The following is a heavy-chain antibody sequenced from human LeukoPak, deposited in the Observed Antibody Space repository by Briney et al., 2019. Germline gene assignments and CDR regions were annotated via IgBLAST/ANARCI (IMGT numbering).Heavy chain of an antibody. CDR2: ISAYDGNT. CDR3: ARVYDFWSGPGWFDP. D-gene: IGHD3-3*01. CDR1: GYTFTSYG. Sequence: GASVKVSCKASGYTFTSYGISWVRQAPGQGLEWMGWISAYDGNTNYAQKLQGRVTMTTDTSTSTAYMELRSLRSDDTAVYYCARVYDFWSGPGWFDPWGQGTLVTVSS. V-gene: IGHV1-18*01. J-gene: IGHJ5*02.